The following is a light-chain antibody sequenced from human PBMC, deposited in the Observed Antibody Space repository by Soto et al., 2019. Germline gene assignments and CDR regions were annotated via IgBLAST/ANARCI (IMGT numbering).Light chain of an antibody. V-gene: IGKV3-15*01. CDR2: GAS. CDR1: QTITNN. CDR3: QRNNKCPSFA. J-gene: IGKJ4*01. Sequence: EVVLTQSPATVSVSPGEGVTLSCRASQTITNNLAWYQQKPGQAPRLLIYGASTRATGVPARFSGGGSGTEFTPISSRLQSEYSAYYYRQRNNKCPSFAFGGGTRVEIK.